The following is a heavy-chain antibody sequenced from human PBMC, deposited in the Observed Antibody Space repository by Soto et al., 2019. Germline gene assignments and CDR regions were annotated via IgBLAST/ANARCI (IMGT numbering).Heavy chain of an antibody. V-gene: IGHV4-39*01. Sequence: QLQLQESGPGLVKPSETLSLTCTVSGGSISSSSYYWGWIRQPPGKGLEWIGSIYYSGSTYYNPSLKSRVPLAVDTSKNQFSLKLSSVTAADTAVYYCARQEEDIVVVPAPGDGMDVWGQGTTVTVSS. D-gene: IGHD2-2*01. CDR2: IYYSGST. J-gene: IGHJ6*02. CDR1: GGSISSSSYY. CDR3: ARQEEDIVVVPAPGDGMDV.